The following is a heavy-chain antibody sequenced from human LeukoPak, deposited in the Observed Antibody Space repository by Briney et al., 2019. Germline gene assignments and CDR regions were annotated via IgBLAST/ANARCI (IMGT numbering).Heavy chain of an antibody. J-gene: IGHJ4*02. D-gene: IGHD3-22*01. V-gene: IGHV4-38-2*02. CDR2: IYYSGST. Sequence: SETLSLTCTVSGYSISSGYYWGWIRQPPGKGLEWIGYIYYSGSTYYNPSLKSRVTISVDTSKNQFSLKLSSVTAADTAVYYCARGTSGYYYVHYHFDYWGQGTLVTVSS. CDR3: ARGTSGYYYVHYHFDY. CDR1: GYSISSGYY.